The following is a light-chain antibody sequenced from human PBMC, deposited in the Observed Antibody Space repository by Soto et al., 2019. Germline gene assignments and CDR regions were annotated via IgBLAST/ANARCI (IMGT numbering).Light chain of an antibody. CDR3: QNLDSAAFT. Sequence: DIPMTQSPPSLSASVGDRVTITCRASQAISNYLAWYQQRPGKVPRLLIYAASTLQSGVPSRFSGSGSGTDFTLTISSLLPEDAATYYCQNLDSAAFTFGPGTKVDIK. CDR2: AAS. V-gene: IGKV1-27*01. J-gene: IGKJ3*01. CDR1: QAISNY.